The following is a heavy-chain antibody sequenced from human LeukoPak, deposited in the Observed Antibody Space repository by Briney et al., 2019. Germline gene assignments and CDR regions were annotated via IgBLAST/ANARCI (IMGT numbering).Heavy chain of an antibody. J-gene: IGHJ4*02. V-gene: IGHV3-11*01. D-gene: IGHD1-26*01. CDR2: ISSSGTTI. Sequence: GGSLRLSCAASGFTFSDYYMSWIRQAPGKGLEWVSYISSSGTTIYYADSVKGRFTISRDNAKNSLYLQMNSLRAGDTAVYYCARRRDSGSLQHFDYWGQGTLVTVSS. CDR1: GFTFSDYY. CDR3: ARRRDSGSLQHFDY.